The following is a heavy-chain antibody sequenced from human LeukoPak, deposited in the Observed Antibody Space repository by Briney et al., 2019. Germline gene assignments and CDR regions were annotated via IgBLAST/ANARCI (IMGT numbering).Heavy chain of an antibody. CDR2: IIPILGIV. Sequence: SVKVSCKAFGGTFSSYAISWVRQAPGQGLEWMGRIIPILGIVNYAQKFQGRVTITADKSTSTAYMELSSLRSEDTAVYYCARGVGLRFLEWLIHMDVWGKGTTVTVS. CDR1: GGTFSSYA. V-gene: IGHV1-69*04. D-gene: IGHD3-3*01. J-gene: IGHJ6*03. CDR3: ARGVGLRFLEWLIHMDV.